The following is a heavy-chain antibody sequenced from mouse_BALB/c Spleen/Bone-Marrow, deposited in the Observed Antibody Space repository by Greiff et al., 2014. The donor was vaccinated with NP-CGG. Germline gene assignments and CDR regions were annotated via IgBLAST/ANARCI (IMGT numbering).Heavy chain of an antibody. CDR2: INPGSGGT. CDR1: GYAFTNYL. V-gene: IGHV1-54*01. D-gene: IGHD2-14*01. J-gene: IGHJ2*01. CDR3: ARGDYRSYYFDY. Sequence: QVQLQQSGAELVRPGTSVKVSCKASGYAFTNYLIEWVKQRPGQGLEWIGVINPGSGGTNYNEKFKGKATLTADKSSSTAYVQLSSLTSDDSAVYFCARGDYRSYYFDYWGQGTTLTVSS.